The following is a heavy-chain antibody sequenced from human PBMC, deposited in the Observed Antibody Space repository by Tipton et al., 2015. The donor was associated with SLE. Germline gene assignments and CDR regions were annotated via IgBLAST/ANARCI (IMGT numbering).Heavy chain of an antibody. J-gene: IGHJ5*02. Sequence: TLSLTCTVSGGSISSSEYYWAWIRQPPGKGLDWIGSIYYAGTTYHNPSLKSRVTISIDTSKNQFSLNLNSVTAADTAVYYCARHQRDCTGGGCFVKWFDPWGQGTLVTVSS. CDR3: ARHQRDCTGGGCFVKWFDP. CDR2: IYYAGTT. CDR1: GGSISSSEYY. V-gene: IGHV4-39*01. D-gene: IGHD2-15*01.